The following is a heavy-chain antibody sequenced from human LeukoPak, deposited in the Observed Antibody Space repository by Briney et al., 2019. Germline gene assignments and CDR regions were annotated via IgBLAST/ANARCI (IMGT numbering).Heavy chain of an antibody. J-gene: IGHJ5*02. D-gene: IGHD2-15*01. Sequence: SETLSLTCTVSGGSISSSSYYWGWIRQPPGKGLEWIGGIYYSGSTYYNPSLKSRVTISVDTSKNQFSLKLSSVTAADTAVYYCARHARKYCSGGSCYSVMSWFDPWGQGTLVTVSS. CDR1: GGSISSSSYY. CDR2: IYYSGST. V-gene: IGHV4-39*01. CDR3: ARHARKYCSGGSCYSVMSWFDP.